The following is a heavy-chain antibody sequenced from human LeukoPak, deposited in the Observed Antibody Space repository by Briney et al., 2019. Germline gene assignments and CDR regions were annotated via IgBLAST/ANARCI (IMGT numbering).Heavy chain of an antibody. V-gene: IGHV3-30*04. D-gene: IGHD3-22*01. J-gene: IGHJ4*02. CDR1: GGTFSSYA. Sequence: SCKASGGTFSSYAMHWVRQAPGKGLEWVAVISYDGSNKYYADSVKGRFTISRDNSKNTLYLQMNSLRAEDTAVYYCARDFAAYYYDSSGYESRGGFDYWGQGTLVTVSS. CDR3: ARDFAAYYYDSSGYESRGGFDY. CDR2: ISYDGSNK.